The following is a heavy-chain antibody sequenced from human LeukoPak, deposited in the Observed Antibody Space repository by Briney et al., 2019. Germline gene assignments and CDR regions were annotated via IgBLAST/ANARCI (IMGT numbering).Heavy chain of an antibody. V-gene: IGHV3-23*01. J-gene: IGHJ5*02. Sequence: GGSLRLSCAASGFTFSNYAMNWVRQAPGKGLEWVSGISNSGGSTTYAESVKGRFTISRDNSKNTLYLQMNSLRAEDTAVYYCAKGGDIVVVPAATRNWFDPWGQGTLVTVSS. CDR3: AKGGDIVVVPAATRNWFDP. CDR1: GFTFSNYA. D-gene: IGHD2-2*01. CDR2: ISNSGGST.